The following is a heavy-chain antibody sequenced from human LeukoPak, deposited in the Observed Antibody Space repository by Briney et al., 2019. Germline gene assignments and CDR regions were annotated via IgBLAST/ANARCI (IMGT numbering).Heavy chain of an antibody. V-gene: IGHV3-7*04. CDR2: IEQDGSEK. CDR1: GFTFSHYW. CDR3: ARGGMTRRFYYYYMDV. Sequence: PGGSLRLSCAASGFTFSHYWMTWVRQAPGKGLEWVANIEQDGSEKYYVDSVKGRFTISRDNAKNSLYLQMNSLRAEDTAVYYCARGGMTRRFYYYYMDVWGKGTTVTVSS. J-gene: IGHJ6*03. D-gene: IGHD3-16*01.